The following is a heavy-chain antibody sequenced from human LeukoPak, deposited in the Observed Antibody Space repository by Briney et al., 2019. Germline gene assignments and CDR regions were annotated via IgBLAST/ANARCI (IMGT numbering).Heavy chain of an antibody. V-gene: IGHV3-23*01. Sequence: GGSLRLSCAASGFTVSSNYMSWVRQAPGKGLEWVSAISGGGGSTYHADSVKGRFTISRDNSKNTLYLQMNSLRAEDTAVYYCAKGGSGSYCYYFDYWGQGTLVTVSS. CDR3: AKGGSGSYCYYFDY. D-gene: IGHD1-26*01. CDR1: GFTVSSNY. CDR2: ISGGGGST. J-gene: IGHJ4*02.